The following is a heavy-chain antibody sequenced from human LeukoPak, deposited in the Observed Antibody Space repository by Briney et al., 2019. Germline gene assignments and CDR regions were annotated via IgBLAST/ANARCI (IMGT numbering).Heavy chain of an antibody. Sequence: ASVTVSCKASGYTFTSYGISWVRQAPGQGLEWMGWISAYNGNTNYAQKLQGRVTMTTDTSTSTAYTELRSLRSDDTAVYYCARGGRSDFWSGYSYYFDYWGQGTLVTVSS. V-gene: IGHV1-18*01. D-gene: IGHD3-3*01. J-gene: IGHJ4*02. CDR3: ARGGRSDFWSGYSYYFDY. CDR1: GYTFTSYG. CDR2: ISAYNGNT.